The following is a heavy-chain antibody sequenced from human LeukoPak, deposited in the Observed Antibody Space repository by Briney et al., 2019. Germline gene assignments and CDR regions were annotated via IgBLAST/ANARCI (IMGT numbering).Heavy chain of an antibody. J-gene: IGHJ4*02. CDR1: GASMINYY. D-gene: IGHD3-10*01. CDR2: IYYNGST. Sequence: SETLSLTCTVSGASMINYYWAWIRQPPGKGLEWIGYIYYNGSTNYNPSLKNRITISVDTSKSQFSLKLSSVTAADTAVYYCARVLDYYGSGTYSFDYWGQGTLVTVSS. V-gene: IGHV4-59*08. CDR3: ARVLDYYGSGTYSFDY.